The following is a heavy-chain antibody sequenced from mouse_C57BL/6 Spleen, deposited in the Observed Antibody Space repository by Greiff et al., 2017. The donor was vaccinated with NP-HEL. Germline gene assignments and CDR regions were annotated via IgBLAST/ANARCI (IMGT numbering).Heavy chain of an antibody. Sequence: EVKLVESGPGLVKPSQSLSLTCSVTGYSITSGYYWNWIRQFPGNKLEWMGYISYDGSNNYNPSLKNRISITRDTSKNQFFLKLNSVTTEDTATYYCARGGYDSLAYWGQGTLVTVSA. V-gene: IGHV3-6*01. CDR1: GYSITSGYY. J-gene: IGHJ3*01. D-gene: IGHD2-2*01. CDR2: ISYDGSN. CDR3: ARGGYDSLAY.